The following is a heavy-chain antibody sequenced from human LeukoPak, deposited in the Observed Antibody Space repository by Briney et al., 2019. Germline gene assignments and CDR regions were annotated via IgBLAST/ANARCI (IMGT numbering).Heavy chain of an antibody. V-gene: IGHV3-66*01. J-gene: IGHJ4*02. CDR2: IYSGRTT. CDR3: ARDQYSYAHAAH. D-gene: IGHD5-18*01. Sequence: SGGSLRLSCAASGFTVSSNYMSWVRQAPGKGLEWVSVIYSGRTTYYADSVKGRFTISRDNSKNTLHLQMNSLRAEDTAVYYCARDQYSYAHAAHWGQGTLVTVSS. CDR1: GFTVSSNY.